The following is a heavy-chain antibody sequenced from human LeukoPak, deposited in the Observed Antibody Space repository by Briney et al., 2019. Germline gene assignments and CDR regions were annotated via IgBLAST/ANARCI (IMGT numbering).Heavy chain of an antibody. J-gene: IGHJ3*02. D-gene: IGHD2-21*02. V-gene: IGHV4-59*08. CDR3: ARRSVVVTPIFVGDAFDI. Sequence: PSETLSLTCTVSGGSISSYYWSWIRQPPGKGLEWIGYIYYSGSTNYSPSLKSRVTISVDTSKNQFSLKLSSVTAADTAVYYCARRSVVVTPIFVGDAFDIWGQGTMVTVSS. CDR2: IYYSGST. CDR1: GGSISSYY.